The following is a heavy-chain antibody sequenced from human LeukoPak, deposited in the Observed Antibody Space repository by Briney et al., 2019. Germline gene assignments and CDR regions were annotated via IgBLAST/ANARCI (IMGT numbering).Heavy chain of an antibody. J-gene: IGHJ4*02. CDR2: ISAYNGNT. CDR1: GYTFTSYG. D-gene: IGHD3-10*01. V-gene: IGHV1-18*01. CDR3: ARERGYGSGSYSIELPDY. Sequence: ASVKVSCKASGYTFTSYGISWVRQAPGQGLEWMGWISAYNGNTNYAQKLQGRVTMTTDTSTSTAYMELRSLRSDDTAVYYCARERGYGSGSYSIELPDYWGQGTLVTVSS.